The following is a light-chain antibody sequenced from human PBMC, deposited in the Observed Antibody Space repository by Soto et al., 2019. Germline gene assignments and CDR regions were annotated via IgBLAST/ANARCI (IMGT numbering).Light chain of an antibody. CDR2: EVS. J-gene: IGLJ2*01. Sequence: QSVLTQPASVSGSPGQSITISCTGTSSDVGADTYVSWYQQHPGKAPKLMIFEVSDRPSWVSTRFSGSNSGNTASLTISGLQAEDEAEYYCRPYSGGNTLVFGGGTKLTVL. CDR3: RPYSGGNTLV. CDR1: SSDVGADTY. V-gene: IGLV2-14*01.